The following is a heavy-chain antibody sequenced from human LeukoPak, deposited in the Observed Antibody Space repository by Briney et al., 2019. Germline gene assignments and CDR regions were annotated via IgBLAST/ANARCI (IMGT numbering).Heavy chain of an antibody. CDR1: GGSISSYY. CDR2: IYYSGST. D-gene: IGHD1-7*01. Sequence: SETLSLTCTVSGGSISSYYWSWIRQPPGKGLEWIGYIYYSGSTNYNPSLKSRVTISVDTSKNQFSLKLSSVTAADTAVYYCARHGRTGTTYSADYWGQGTLVTVSS. CDR3: ARHGRTGTTYSADY. V-gene: IGHV4-59*08. J-gene: IGHJ4*02.